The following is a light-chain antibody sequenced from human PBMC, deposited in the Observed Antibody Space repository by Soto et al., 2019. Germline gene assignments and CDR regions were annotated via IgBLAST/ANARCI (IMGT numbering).Light chain of an antibody. CDR2: EVN. Sequence: QSALSQPASVSGSPGQSITIPCTGASSDIGLYNYVSWYQHHPGKAPKLLISEVNVRPSGLSDRFSASKAGNTASLTISGLQPEDEAYYYCSSLSTTSTPIVFGSGTKSPS. CDR3: SSLSTTSTPIV. J-gene: IGLJ1*01. V-gene: IGLV2-14*01. CDR1: SSDIGLYNY.